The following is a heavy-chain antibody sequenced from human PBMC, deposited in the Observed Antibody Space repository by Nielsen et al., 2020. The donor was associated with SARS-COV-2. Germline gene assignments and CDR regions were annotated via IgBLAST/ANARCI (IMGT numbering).Heavy chain of an antibody. CDR1: GFTFDDYG. V-gene: IGHV3-20*01. Sequence: GESLKISCAASGFTFDDYGMSWVRQAPGKGLEWVSGINWNGGSTGYADSVKGRFTISRDNAKNSLYLQMNSLRAEDTALYHCARHGDYAYYYCGMDVWGQGTTVTVSS. J-gene: IGHJ6*02. CDR3: ARHGDYAYYYCGMDV. CDR2: INWNGGST. D-gene: IGHD4-17*01.